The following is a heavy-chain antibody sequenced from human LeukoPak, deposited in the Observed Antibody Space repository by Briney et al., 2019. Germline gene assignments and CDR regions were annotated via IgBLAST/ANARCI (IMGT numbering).Heavy chain of an antibody. V-gene: IGHV2-5*01. Sequence: ESGPTLVKPTQTLTLTCTFSGFSLSTRGVGVGWIRQPPGKALEWLALIYWNDDNRYSPSLKSRLTITKDTSKNQVVLTMTNMDPVDTARCYCAHGSGWLYDYWGQGTLVTVSS. CDR1: GFSLSTRGVG. CDR2: IYWNDDN. D-gene: IGHD6-19*01. J-gene: IGHJ4*02. CDR3: AHGSGWLYDY.